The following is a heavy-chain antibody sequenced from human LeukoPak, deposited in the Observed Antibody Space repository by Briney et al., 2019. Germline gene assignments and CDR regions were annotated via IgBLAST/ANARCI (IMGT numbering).Heavy chain of an antibody. D-gene: IGHD1-1*01. CDR3: ARTNNWYGTCDF. V-gene: IGHV4-61*02. CDR1: GGSISSGSYY. Sequence: SQTLSLTCTVSGGSISSGSYYWSWIRQPAGKGLEWIGRIYTSGNTNYNPSLKSRVTISVDTSKNQFSLNLSSATAADTAVYYCARTNNWYGTCDFWGQGTLVTVSS. J-gene: IGHJ4*02. CDR2: IYTSGNT.